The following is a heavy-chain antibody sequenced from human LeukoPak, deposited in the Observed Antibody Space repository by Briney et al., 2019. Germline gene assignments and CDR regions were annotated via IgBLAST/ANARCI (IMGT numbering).Heavy chain of an antibody. J-gene: IGHJ2*01. CDR1: GFTLSSYG. CDR3: AKEQSQTGLMYDYVWGSYPNWYFDL. D-gene: IGHD3-16*01. CDR2: ISYDGSDK. V-gene: IGHV3-30*18. Sequence: GGSLRLSCAASGFTLSSYGMHWVRQAPGKGLEWVAVISYDGSDKYYVDSVKGRFTISRDNSKNTLHLQMNSLRAEDTAVYYCAKEQSQTGLMYDYVWGSYPNWYFDLWGRGTLVTVSS.